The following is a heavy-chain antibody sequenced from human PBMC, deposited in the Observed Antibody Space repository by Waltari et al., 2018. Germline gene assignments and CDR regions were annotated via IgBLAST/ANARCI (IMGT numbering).Heavy chain of an antibody. Sequence: VQLQXXGPXLVXPSETLSLTCTVSGXSISSXXWSWXRQXXXKGLEWIGYIYYSGSTNYNPSLKSRVTISVDTSKNQFSLKLSSVTAAXXXVXYCAXELYCSSTXCXXAWFDPWGQGTLVXXXS. CDR3: AXELYCSSTXCXXAWFDP. V-gene: IGHV4-59*01. J-gene: IGHJ5*02. CDR2: IYYSGST. CDR1: GXSISSXX. D-gene: IGHD2-2*01.